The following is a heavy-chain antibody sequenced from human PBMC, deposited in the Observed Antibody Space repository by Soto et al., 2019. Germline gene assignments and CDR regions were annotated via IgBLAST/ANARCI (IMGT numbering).Heavy chain of an antibody. D-gene: IGHD3-9*01. Sequence: QGQLVQSGAEVKKPGASVKVSCKASGYTFTNYGISWVRQVPGQGLEWMGWISAYNGNTNSAETCQGRVTMTTDASTSTAYMELRSLRSNDTAVYYCARGGYDLLTGYWGLDYWGQGTLVTVSS. V-gene: IGHV1-18*01. J-gene: IGHJ4*02. CDR2: ISAYNGNT. CDR3: ARGGYDLLTGYWGLDY. CDR1: GYTFTNYG.